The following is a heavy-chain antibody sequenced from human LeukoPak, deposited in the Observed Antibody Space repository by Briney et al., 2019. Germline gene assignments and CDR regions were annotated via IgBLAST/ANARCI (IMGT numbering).Heavy chain of an antibody. CDR2: ISYDGSNK. CDR3: AKTAITMIPVVWWDY. J-gene: IGHJ4*02. V-gene: IGHV3-33*05. Sequence: GGSLRLSCAASGFTFSRNGMHWVRQAPGKGLEWVAVISYDGSNKYYADSVKGRFTISRDNSKNTLYLQMNSLRAEDAAVYYCAKTAITMIPVVWWDYWGQGTLVTVSS. CDR1: GFTFSRNG. D-gene: IGHD3-22*01.